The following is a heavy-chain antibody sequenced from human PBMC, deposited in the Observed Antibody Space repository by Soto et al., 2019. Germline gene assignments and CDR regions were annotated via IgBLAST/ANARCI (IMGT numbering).Heavy chain of an antibody. V-gene: IGHV4-61*08. D-gene: IGHD6-13*01. Sequence: SETLSLTCTVSGGSISSGGYYWSWIRQHPGKGLEWIGYIYYSGSTNYNPSLKSRVTISVDTSKNQFSLKLSSVTAADTAVYYCARAGIAAAGPMVYYMDVWGKGTTVPVSS. CDR1: GGSISSGGYY. CDR3: ARAGIAAAGPMVYYMDV. J-gene: IGHJ6*03. CDR2: IYYSGST.